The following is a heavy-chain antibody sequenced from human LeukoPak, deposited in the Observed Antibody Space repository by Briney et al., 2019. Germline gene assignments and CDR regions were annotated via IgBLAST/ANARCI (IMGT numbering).Heavy chain of an antibody. J-gene: IGHJ4*02. CDR2: IYSGGST. D-gene: IGHD2-2*01. V-gene: IGHV3-53*01. CDR1: GFTVSSNY. CDR3: AKGDCSSTSCYSYFDY. Sequence: AGGSLRLSCAASGFTVSSNYMSWVRQAPGKGLEWVSVIYSGGSTYYADSVKGRFTISRDNSKNTLYLQMNSLRAEDTAVYYCAKGDCSSTSCYSYFDYWGQGTLVTVSS.